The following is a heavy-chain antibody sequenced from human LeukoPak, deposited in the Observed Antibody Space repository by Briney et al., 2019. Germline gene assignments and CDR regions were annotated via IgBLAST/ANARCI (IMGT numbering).Heavy chain of an antibody. CDR1: GFTFSKYA. CDR3: AKVPYSDYGSGRPPFMDV. Sequence: GGSLRLSCAASGFTFSKYAMSWVRQAPGKGLEWVSTISNTGSDTHYADSVKGRFTISRDNYENTLYLQMNNLRAEDTAIHYCAKVPYSDYGSGRPPFMDVWGQGTTVAVSS. CDR2: ISNTGSDT. D-gene: IGHD3-10*01. J-gene: IGHJ6*02. V-gene: IGHV3-23*01.